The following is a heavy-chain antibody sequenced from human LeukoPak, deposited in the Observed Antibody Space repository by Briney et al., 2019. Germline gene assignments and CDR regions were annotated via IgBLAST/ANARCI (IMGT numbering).Heavy chain of an antibody. Sequence: PGGSLRLSCAASGFTFSDYYMSWVRQAPGKGLEWVSSISGSDDTTYYADSVKGRFTISRDNSKNTLYLQMNSLRAGDTAVYYCANNRYSSRWRGAFDVWGQGTMVTVSS. V-gene: IGHV3-23*01. CDR2: ISGSDDTT. CDR3: ANNRYSSRWRGAFDV. D-gene: IGHD6-13*01. J-gene: IGHJ3*01. CDR1: GFTFSDYY.